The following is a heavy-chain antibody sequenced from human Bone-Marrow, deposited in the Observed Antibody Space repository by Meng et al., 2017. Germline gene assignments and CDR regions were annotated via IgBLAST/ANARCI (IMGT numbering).Heavy chain of an antibody. CDR3: AHRGGGYDWNDGHFDY. V-gene: IGHV2-5*02. D-gene: IGHD1-20*01. Sequence: ITVKASGPPLCDPTQTLPLTCTLSGFSVSTSGVGVGWIRQPPGKALEWLALIYWDDDKRYNLSLKNRLTITKDTSKNQVVLTMTNMDPVDTATYFCAHRGGGYDWNDGHFDYWGQGTLVTVSS. CDR1: GFSVSTSGVG. CDR2: IYWDDDK. J-gene: IGHJ4*02.